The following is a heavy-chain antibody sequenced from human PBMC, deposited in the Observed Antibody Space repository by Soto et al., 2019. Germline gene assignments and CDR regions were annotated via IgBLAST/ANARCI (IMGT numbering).Heavy chain of an antibody. CDR3: STRAHDTNSYSRFDP. Sequence: PSETLSLTCAVYGGSFSGHSWTWIRQSPGKGLEWIGDINHSGRVNYSPSLKSRVTISLDTSKNQFSLTLSAVTAADTAMYYCSTRAHDTNSYSRFDPWGQGTLVTVSS. J-gene: IGHJ5*01. V-gene: IGHV4-34*01. CDR1: GGSFSGHS. CDR2: INHSGRV. D-gene: IGHD3-10*01.